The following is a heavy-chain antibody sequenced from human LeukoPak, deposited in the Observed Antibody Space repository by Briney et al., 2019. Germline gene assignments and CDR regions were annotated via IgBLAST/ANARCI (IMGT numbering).Heavy chain of an antibody. CDR1: GGSFSGYY. D-gene: IGHD2-2*02. J-gene: IGHJ3*02. CDR2: INHSGST. CDR3: ARASPGYQLLYYAFDI. Sequence: KPSETLSLTCAVYGGSFSGYYWSWIRQPPGKGLEWIGEINHSGSTNYNPSLKSRVTISVDTSKNQFSLKLSPVTAADTAVYYCARASPGYQLLYYAFDIWGQGTMVTVSS. V-gene: IGHV4-34*01.